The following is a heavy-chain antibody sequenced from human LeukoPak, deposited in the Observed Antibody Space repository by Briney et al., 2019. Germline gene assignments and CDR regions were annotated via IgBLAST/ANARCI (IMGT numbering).Heavy chain of an antibody. V-gene: IGHV1-18*01. CDR3: ARDPYYYDSSGYDY. CDR1: GYTFTSYG. J-gene: IGHJ4*02. CDR2: ISAYNGNT. Sequence: ASVKVSCKASGYTFTSYGISWVRQAPGQGLEWMGWISAYNGNTNYAQKLQGRVTMTTDISTSTAYMELRSLRSDDTAVYYCARDPYYYDSSGYDYWGQGTLVTVSS. D-gene: IGHD3-22*01.